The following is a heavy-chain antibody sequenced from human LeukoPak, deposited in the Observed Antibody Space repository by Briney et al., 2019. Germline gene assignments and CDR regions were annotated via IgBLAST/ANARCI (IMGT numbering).Heavy chain of an antibody. CDR1: GFTFSSYG. V-gene: IGHV3-33*01. CDR2: IWYDGSNK. J-gene: IGHJ4*02. Sequence: GRSLRLSCAASGFTFSSYGMHWVRQAPGKGLEWVAVIWYDGSNKYYADSVKGRFTISRDNSKNTLYLQMNSLRAEDTAVFYCVRNGDYYRLDYWGQGTLVTVSS. CDR3: VRNGDYYRLDY. D-gene: IGHD2-21*02.